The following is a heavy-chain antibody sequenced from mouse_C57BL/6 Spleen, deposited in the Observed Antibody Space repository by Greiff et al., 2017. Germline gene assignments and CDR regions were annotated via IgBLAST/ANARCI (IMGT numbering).Heavy chain of an antibody. V-gene: IGHV14-1*01. CDR3: TKDSNYVHFDY. J-gene: IGHJ2*01. Sequence: VQLQQSGAELVRPGASVKLSCTASGFNIKDYYMHWVKQRPEQGLEWIGRIAPEDGDTEYAPKFQGKATMTADTSSNTAYLQLNSLTSEDTAVYYCTKDSNYVHFDYWGQGTTLTVAS. CDR2: IAPEDGDT. CDR1: GFNIKDYY. D-gene: IGHD2-5*01.